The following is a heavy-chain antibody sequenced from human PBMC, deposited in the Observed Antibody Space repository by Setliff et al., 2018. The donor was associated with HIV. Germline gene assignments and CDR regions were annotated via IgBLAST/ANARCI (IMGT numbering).Heavy chain of an antibody. J-gene: IGHJ6*03. D-gene: IGHD5-12*01. CDR3: ARGATLLPGYSDRWEYFYMDV. CDR2: INHSGST. Sequence: SETLSLTCAVYGGSFSEYYWSWIRQSPGKGREWIGEINHSGSTHYNPPLKSRATISVDTSKNQFSLRLNSVTAADTAVYYCARGATLLPGYSDRWEYFYMDVWGKGTTVTVSS. V-gene: IGHV4-34*01. CDR1: GGSFSEYY.